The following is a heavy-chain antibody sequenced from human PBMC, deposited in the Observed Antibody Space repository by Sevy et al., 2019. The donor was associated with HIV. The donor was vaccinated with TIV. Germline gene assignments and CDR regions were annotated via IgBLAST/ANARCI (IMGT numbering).Heavy chain of an antibody. CDR3: ARLLGSTEFGYYFDY. V-gene: IGHV1-18*01. J-gene: IGHJ4*02. D-gene: IGHD1-26*01. CDR1: GYTFTSYG. Sequence: ASVKVSCKASGYTFTSYGLSWVRQAPGQGLEWMGGIRPYNGNTDYAQKLQGRVTVTTDTSTTTAYMELRSLRSDETALYYCARLLGSTEFGYYFDYWGQGPLVTVSS. CDR2: IRPYNGNT.